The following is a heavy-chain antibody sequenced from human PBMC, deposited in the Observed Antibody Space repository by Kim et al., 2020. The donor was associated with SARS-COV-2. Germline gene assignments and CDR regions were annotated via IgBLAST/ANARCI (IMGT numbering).Heavy chain of an antibody. Sequence: GGSLRLSCAASGFTFSSYAMSWVRQAPGKGLEWVSAISGSGGSTYYADSVKGRFTISRDNSKNTLYLQMNSLRAEDTAVYYCAKDSFSSLVPYYFDYWGQGTLVTVSS. V-gene: IGHV3-23*01. CDR3: AKDSFSSLVPYYFDY. J-gene: IGHJ4*02. CDR1: GFTFSSYA. D-gene: IGHD6-6*01. CDR2: ISGSGGST.